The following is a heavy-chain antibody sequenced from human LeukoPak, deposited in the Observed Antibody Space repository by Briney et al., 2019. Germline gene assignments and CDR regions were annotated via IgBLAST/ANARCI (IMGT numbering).Heavy chain of an antibody. CDR2: IHYRGST. J-gene: IGHJ4*02. CDR1: GGSISGYY. CDR3: ARYAADGRNLEY. D-gene: IGHD5-24*01. V-gene: IGHV4-59*01. Sequence: PSETLSLTCTVSGGSISGYYWSWIRQPPGKGLEWIGYIHYRGSTSYSPSLKSRVTISLDTSKNQFSLKVTSTTAADTAVYYCARYAADGRNLEYWGQGTLVTVSS.